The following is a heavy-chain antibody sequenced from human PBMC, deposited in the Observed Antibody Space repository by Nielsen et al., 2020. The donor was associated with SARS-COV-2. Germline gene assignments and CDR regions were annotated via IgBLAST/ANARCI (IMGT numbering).Heavy chain of an antibody. J-gene: IGHJ6*02. CDR2: ISSSGSTI. Sequence: WIRQPPGKGLEWVSYISSSGSTIYYADSVKGRFTISRDNAKNSLYLQMNSLRAEDTAVYYYARGSMVRGVTDYYYYGMDVWGQGTTVTVSS. V-gene: IGHV3-48*03. CDR3: ARGSMVRGVTDYYYYGMDV. D-gene: IGHD3-10*01.